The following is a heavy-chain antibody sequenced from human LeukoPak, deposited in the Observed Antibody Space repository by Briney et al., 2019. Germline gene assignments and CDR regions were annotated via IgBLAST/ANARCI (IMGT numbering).Heavy chain of an antibody. CDR3: ARDAPNYYGSGSTVGWFDP. CDR2: IYHSGST. J-gene: IGHJ5*02. D-gene: IGHD3-10*01. Sequence: SETLSLTCAVSGGSISSSNWWSWVRQPPGMGLEWIGEIYHSGSTNYNPSLKSRVTISVDKSKNQFSLKLSSVTAADTAVYYCARDAPNYYGSGSTVGWFDPWGQGTLVTVSS. CDR1: GGSISSSNW. V-gene: IGHV4-4*02.